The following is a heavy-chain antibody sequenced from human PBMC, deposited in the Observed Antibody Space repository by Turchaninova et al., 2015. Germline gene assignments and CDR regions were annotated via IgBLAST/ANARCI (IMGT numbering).Heavy chain of an antibody. CDR1: GNGWPSYV. CDR2: IDPSDSYT. CDR3: ARKTSHLDAFDI. J-gene: IGHJ3*02. V-gene: IGHV5-10-1*03. Sequence: VQLVHSAEEVKNHGWAVVSTLKGSGNGWPSYVISRVRQRPGKGLEWMGRIDPSDSYTNYSPSFQGHVTISGDKSISTAYLQWSSLKASDTAMYYCARKTSHLDAFDIWGQGTMVTVSS.